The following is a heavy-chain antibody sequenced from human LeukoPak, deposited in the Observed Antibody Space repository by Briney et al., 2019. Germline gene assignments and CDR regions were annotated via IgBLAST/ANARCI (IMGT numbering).Heavy chain of an antibody. V-gene: IGHV4-59*01. D-gene: IGHD6-6*01. CDR1: GGSISSYY. Sequence: SETLSLTYPVSGGSISSYYWRWIRQPPGKGLEWIGYIYYSGSTNYNPSLKSRVTISVDTSKNQFSLKLSSVTAADTAVYYCARVDPDSSSTLEVFDYWGQGTLVTVSS. CDR3: ARVDPDSSSTLEVFDY. CDR2: IYYSGST. J-gene: IGHJ4*02.